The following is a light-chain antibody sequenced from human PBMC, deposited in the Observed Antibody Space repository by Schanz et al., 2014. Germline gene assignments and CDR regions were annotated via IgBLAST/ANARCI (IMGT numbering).Light chain of an antibody. V-gene: IGKV1-9*01. J-gene: IGKJ1*01. CDR1: QGISSY. CDR3: LQDYNYPRT. Sequence: IQLTQSPSSLSASVGDRVTLSCRASQGISSYLAWYQQKPGKAPKLLMYKASTLQSGVPSRFSGSGSGTEFTLTISSLQPDDFATYYCLQDYNYPRTFGQGTKVEIK. CDR2: KAS.